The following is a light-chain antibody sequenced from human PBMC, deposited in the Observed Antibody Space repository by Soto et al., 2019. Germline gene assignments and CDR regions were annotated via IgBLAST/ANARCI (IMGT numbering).Light chain of an antibody. Sequence: QPALTQPASGSGSPGQSITISCTGTSSDVGGYNYVSWYQQHPGKAPKLMIYDVSNRPSGVSNRFSGSKSGNTASLTISGLQAEDEADYYCSSYTSSSTLGVFGTGTKVTVL. CDR3: SSYTSSSTLGV. J-gene: IGLJ1*01. V-gene: IGLV2-14*01. CDR2: DVS. CDR1: SSDVGGYNY.